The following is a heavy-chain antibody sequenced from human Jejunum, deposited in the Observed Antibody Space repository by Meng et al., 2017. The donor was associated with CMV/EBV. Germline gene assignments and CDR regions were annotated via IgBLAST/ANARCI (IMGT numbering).Heavy chain of an antibody. CDR3: TTNNKNSSGWYLAY. Sequence: TLCDYAMSWVRQAPGTGLEWVGFIRSKAYGGTTEYAASVKGRFTISRDDSKSIAYLQMNSLKTEDTAVYYCTTNNKNSSGWYLAYWGQGTLVTVSS. CDR1: TLCDYA. D-gene: IGHD6-19*01. J-gene: IGHJ4*02. CDR2: IRSKAYGGTT. V-gene: IGHV3-49*04.